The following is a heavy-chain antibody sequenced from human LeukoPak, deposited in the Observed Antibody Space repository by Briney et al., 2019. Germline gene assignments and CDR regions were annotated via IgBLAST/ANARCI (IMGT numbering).Heavy chain of an antibody. CDR2: ISDDGSNK. CDR3: ARTYGSSADAFDI. CDR1: GFTFTNYS. Sequence: GGSLRLSCAASGFTFTNYSVPWVRQAPGKGLEWVALISDDGSNKYYADSVKGRFTISRDNSKNTLYLQMSSLRGEDTAVYYCARTYGSSADAFDIWGHGTMVTVSS. V-gene: IGHV3-30*04. J-gene: IGHJ3*02. D-gene: IGHD6-6*01.